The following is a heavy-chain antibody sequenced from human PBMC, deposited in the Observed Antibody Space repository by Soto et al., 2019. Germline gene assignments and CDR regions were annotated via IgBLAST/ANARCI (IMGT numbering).Heavy chain of an antibody. D-gene: IGHD3-22*01. V-gene: IGHV1-2*02. Sequence: ASVKVSCKASGYTFTGYYMHWVRQAPGQGLEWMGWINPNSGGTNYAQKFQGRVTMTRDTSISTAYMKLSRLRSDDTAVYYCARGDYYDSSGWFDPWGQGTLVTVSS. CDR1: GYTFTGYY. CDR3: ARGDYYDSSGWFDP. J-gene: IGHJ5*02. CDR2: INPNSGGT.